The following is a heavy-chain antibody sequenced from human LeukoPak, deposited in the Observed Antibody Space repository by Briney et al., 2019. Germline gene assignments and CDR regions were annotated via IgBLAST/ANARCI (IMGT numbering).Heavy chain of an antibody. V-gene: IGHV3-64*01. Sequence: GGSLRLSCAASGFTFSSYAMHWVRQAPGKGLEYVSAISSNGGSTYYANSVNGRFTISRDNSKNTLYLQMGSLRAEDMAVYYCAREDYWGQGTLVTVSS. CDR1: GFTFSSYA. J-gene: IGHJ4*02. CDR3: AREDY. CDR2: ISSNGGST.